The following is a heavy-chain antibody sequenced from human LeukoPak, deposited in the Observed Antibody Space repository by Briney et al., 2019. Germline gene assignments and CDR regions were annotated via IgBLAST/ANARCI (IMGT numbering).Heavy chain of an antibody. CDR3: ARWYSSSWANWFDP. D-gene: IGHD6-13*01. J-gene: IGHJ5*02. CDR2: INAGNGNT. Sequence: GASVKVSCKASGYTFTSYAMHWVRQAPGQRLAWMGWINAGNGNTKYSQKFQGRVTNTRDTSASTAYMELSSLRSEDTAVYYCARWYSSSWANWFDPWGQGTLVTVSS. CDR1: GYTFTSYA. V-gene: IGHV1-3*01.